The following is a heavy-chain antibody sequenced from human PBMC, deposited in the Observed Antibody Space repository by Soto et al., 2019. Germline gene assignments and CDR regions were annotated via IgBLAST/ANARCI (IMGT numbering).Heavy chain of an antibody. D-gene: IGHD2-15*01. CDR2: SYYSGST. CDR1: GGSISSSSYY. V-gene: IGHV4-39*01. Sequence: PSETLSLTCTVSGGSISSSSYYWGWIRQPPGKGLEWIGTSYYSGSTYYNPSLKSRVTISVYTSKNQFSLKLSSVTAADTAVYYCARRWGSAADYWGQGTLVTVSS. J-gene: IGHJ4*02. CDR3: ARRWGSAADY.